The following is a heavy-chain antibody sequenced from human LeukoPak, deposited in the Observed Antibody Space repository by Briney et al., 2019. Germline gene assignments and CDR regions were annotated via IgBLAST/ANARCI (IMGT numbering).Heavy chain of an antibody. CDR3: AREGCSSTSCYGGDDAFDI. Sequence: ASVKVSCKASGGTFSSYAISWVRQAPGQGLEWMGGIIPIFGTANYAQKFQGRVTITTDESTSTAYMELSSLRSEDTAVYYCAREGCSSTSCYGGDDAFDIWGQGTMVTVSS. CDR2: IIPIFGTA. D-gene: IGHD2-2*01. CDR1: GGTFSSYA. J-gene: IGHJ3*02. V-gene: IGHV1-69*05.